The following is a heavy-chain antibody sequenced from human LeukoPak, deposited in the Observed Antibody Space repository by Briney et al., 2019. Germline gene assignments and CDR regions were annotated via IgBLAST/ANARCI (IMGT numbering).Heavy chain of an antibody. D-gene: IGHD6-13*01. CDR3: TRRATRTSRYMDV. J-gene: IGHJ6*03. Sequence: PGGSLRLSCTASGFTFGDYAMSWVRQAPGKGLEWVGFIRSKAYGGTTEYAASVKGRFTISRDDSKSIAYLQMNSLKTEDTAVYYCTRRATRTSRYMDVWGKGTTVTVSS. V-gene: IGHV3-49*04. CDR2: IRSKAYGGTT. CDR1: GFTFGDYA.